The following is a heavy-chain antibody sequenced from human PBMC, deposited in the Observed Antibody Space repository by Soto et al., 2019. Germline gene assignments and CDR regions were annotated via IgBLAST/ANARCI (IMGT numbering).Heavy chain of an antibody. CDR1: GGSISSYY. Sequence: SETLSLTCTVSGGSISSYYWSWIRQPPGTGLEWTGEINHSGSTNYNPSLKSRVTISVDTSKNQFSLKLTSVTAADTAVYYCARDKITGLFDYWGQGTLVTVSS. CDR2: INHSGST. D-gene: IGHD2-8*02. J-gene: IGHJ4*02. V-gene: IGHV4-34*01. CDR3: ARDKITGLFDY.